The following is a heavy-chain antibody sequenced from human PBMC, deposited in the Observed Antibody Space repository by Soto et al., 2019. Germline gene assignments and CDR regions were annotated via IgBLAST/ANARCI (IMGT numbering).Heavy chain of an antibody. D-gene: IGHD3-16*01. CDR1: GGSISSYY. Sequence: PSETLSLTCTVSGGSISSYYWSWIRQPPGKGLEWIGYIYYSGSTNYNPSLKSRVTISVDTSKNQFSLKLSSVTAADTAVYYCARALDYGWGDGYKQTFLRLYYFDYWGQGTLVTVSS. V-gene: IGHV4-59*01. CDR3: ARALDYGWGDGYKQTFLRLYYFDY. CDR2: IYYSGST. J-gene: IGHJ4*02.